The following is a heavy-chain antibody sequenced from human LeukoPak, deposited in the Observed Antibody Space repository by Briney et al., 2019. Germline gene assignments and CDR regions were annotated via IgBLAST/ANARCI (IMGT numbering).Heavy chain of an antibody. CDR2: ISSSGSTI. Sequence: PGGSLRLSCAASGFTFSSYEMNWVRQAPGKGLEWVSYISSSGSTIYYADSVKGRFTISRDNAKNSLYLQMNSLRAEDTAVYYCASDPGDYYDSSGYYYPYWGQGTLVTVSS. CDR1: GFTFSSYE. J-gene: IGHJ4*02. V-gene: IGHV3-48*03. CDR3: ASDPGDYYDSSGYYYPY. D-gene: IGHD3-22*01.